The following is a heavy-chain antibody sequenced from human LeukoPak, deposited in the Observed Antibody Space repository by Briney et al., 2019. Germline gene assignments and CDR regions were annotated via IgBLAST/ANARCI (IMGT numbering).Heavy chain of an antibody. D-gene: IGHD6-25*01. V-gene: IGHV4-39*01. J-gene: IGHJ4*02. CDR1: GGSISSSGSY. CDR3: ARQNSAAGTSFDY. Sequence: SSETLSLTCTVSGGSISSSGSYWGWIRQPPGKGLEWIGSIYYSGSTYYSPSLKSRVTISVDTSKNQFSLKLSSVTAADTAVYYCARQNSAAGTSFDYWGQGTLVTVSS. CDR2: IYYSGST.